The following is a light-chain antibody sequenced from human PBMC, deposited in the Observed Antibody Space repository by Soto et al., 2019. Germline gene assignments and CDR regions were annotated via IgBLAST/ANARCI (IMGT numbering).Light chain of an antibody. CDR2: DAS. CDR1: QSVYSN. V-gene: IGKV3-20*01. CDR3: QQFSSYPLT. Sequence: EVVMTQSPATLSVSPGERATLSCRASQSVYSNLAWYQEKPGQAPRLLIYDASSRATGIPDRFSGGGSGTDFTLTISRLEPEDFAVYYCQQFSSYPLTFGGGTKVDIK. J-gene: IGKJ4*01.